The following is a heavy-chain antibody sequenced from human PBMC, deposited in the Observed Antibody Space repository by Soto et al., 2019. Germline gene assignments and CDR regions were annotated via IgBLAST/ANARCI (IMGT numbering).Heavy chain of an antibody. D-gene: IGHD3-10*01. J-gene: IGHJ4*02. CDR3: AWEVQVHTPAFVY. Sequence: QVQLVQSGAEMKKPGSSVKVSCQSSGGTFNTYAMNWVRQAPGQGPEWMGDISPMFGAANYAPKFQGRVTITADESTCTSYMQLSSLTSEDTALYFCAWEVQVHTPAFVYWGQGTLVTVSS. CDR1: GGTFNTYA. V-gene: IGHV1-69*19. CDR2: ISPMFGAA.